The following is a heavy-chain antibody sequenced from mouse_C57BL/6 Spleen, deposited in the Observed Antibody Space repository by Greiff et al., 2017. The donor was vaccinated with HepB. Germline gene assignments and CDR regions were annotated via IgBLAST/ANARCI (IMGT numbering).Heavy chain of an antibody. CDR2: IYPGDGDT. V-gene: IGHV1-80*01. CDR1: GYAFSSYW. J-gene: IGHJ2*01. D-gene: IGHD2-3*01. CDR3: ARFYDGYHYFDY. Sequence: VQLQQSGAELVKPGASVKISCKASGYAFSSYWMNWVKQRPGKGLEWIGQIYPGDGDTNYNGKFKGKATLTADKSSSTAYMQLSSLTSEDSAVYFCARFYDGYHYFDYWGQGTTLTVSS.